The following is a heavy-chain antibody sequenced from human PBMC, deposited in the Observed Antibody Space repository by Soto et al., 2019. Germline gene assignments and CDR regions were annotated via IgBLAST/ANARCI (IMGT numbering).Heavy chain of an antibody. CDR3: AKDIGVVVAARDYYYGMDV. V-gene: IGHV3-9*01. CDR1: GFTFDDYA. CDR2: ISWNSGSI. D-gene: IGHD2-15*01. J-gene: IGHJ6*02. Sequence: PGGSLRLSCAASGFTFDDYAMHWVRQAPGKGLEWVSGISWNSGSIGYADSVKGRFTISRDNAKNSLYLQMNSLRAEDTALYYCAKDIGVVVAARDYYYGMDVWGQGTTVTGSS.